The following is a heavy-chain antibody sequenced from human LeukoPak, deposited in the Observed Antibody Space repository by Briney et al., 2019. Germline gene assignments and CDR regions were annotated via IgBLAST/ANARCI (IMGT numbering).Heavy chain of an antibody. Sequence: SETLSLTCTVSGYSISSGYYWGWIRQPPGKGLEWIGSIYYSGSTYCNPSLKSRVTISVDTSKNQFSLKLSSVTAADTAVYYCARTSGSQPPYFDYWGQGTLVTVSS. J-gene: IGHJ4*02. CDR2: IYYSGST. CDR1: GYSISSGYY. V-gene: IGHV4-38-2*02. CDR3: ARTSGSQPPYFDY. D-gene: IGHD1-26*01.